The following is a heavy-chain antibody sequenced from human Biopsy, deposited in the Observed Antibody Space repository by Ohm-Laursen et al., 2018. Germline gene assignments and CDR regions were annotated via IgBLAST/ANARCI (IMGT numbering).Heavy chain of an antibody. J-gene: IGHJ5*02. CDR3: ARETPTGIPFNWFDP. D-gene: IGHD1-1*01. V-gene: IGHV6-1*01. CDR1: GDSVSSNSAA. CDR2: TYYRSKWYN. Sequence: SEALSLTCAISGDSVSSNSAAWNWIRQSPSRGLEWLGRTYYRSKWYNDYAVFVKSRITINPDTSKNQFSLQLNSVTPEDTAVYYCARETPTGIPFNWFDPWGQGTLVTVSS.